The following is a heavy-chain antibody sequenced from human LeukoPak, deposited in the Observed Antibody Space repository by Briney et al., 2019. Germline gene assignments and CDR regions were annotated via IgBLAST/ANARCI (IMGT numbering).Heavy chain of an antibody. Sequence: GGSLRLSCAASGFTFSSYWMHWVRQAPGKGLVWVSRINSDGSSTSYADSVKGRFTITRDNAKNTLYLQMNSLRAEDTAVYYCARGQWELLRGVDYYGMDVWGQGTTVTVSS. CDR1: GFTFSSYW. CDR3: ARGQWELLRGVDYYGMDV. D-gene: IGHD1-26*01. CDR2: INSDGSST. J-gene: IGHJ6*02. V-gene: IGHV3-74*01.